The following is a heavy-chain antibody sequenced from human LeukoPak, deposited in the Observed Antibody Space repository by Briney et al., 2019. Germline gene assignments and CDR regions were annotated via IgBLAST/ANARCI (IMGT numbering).Heavy chain of an antibody. CDR2: ISGSGATT. CDR1: GFTFSSYA. J-gene: IGHJ4*02. D-gene: IGHD3/OR15-3a*01. V-gene: IGHV3-23*01. CDR3: ARDRNFWPGSSGFDY. Sequence: PGGSLRLSCAASGFTFSSYAMNWVRQAPGRGLEWVSAISGSGATTYYAGSVKGRFTISRDNSKNTLYLQMNSLRAEDTALYYCARDRNFWPGSSGFDYWGQGTLVSVSS.